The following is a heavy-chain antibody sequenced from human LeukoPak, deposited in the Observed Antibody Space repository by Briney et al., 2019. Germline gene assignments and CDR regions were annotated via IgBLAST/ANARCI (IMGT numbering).Heavy chain of an antibody. Sequence: PSETLSLTCTVSGGSISSSSYYCGWIRQPPGKGLEWIGSIYYSGSTYYNPSLKSRVTISVDTSKNQFSLKLSSVTAADTAVYYCARGLYSSGWYADIWGQGTMVTVSS. V-gene: IGHV4-39*01. CDR1: GGSISSSSYY. J-gene: IGHJ3*02. CDR3: ARGLYSSGWYADI. CDR2: IYYSGST. D-gene: IGHD6-19*01.